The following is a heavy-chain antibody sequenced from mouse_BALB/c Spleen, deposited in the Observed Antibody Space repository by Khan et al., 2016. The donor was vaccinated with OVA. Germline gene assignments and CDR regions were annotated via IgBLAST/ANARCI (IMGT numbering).Heavy chain of an antibody. V-gene: IGHV1-7*01. CDR2: INPSTGYT. D-gene: IGHD1-1*01. CDR3: VNHGSSSAWFTY. CDR1: GYTFTNYW. J-gene: IGHJ3*01. Sequence: QVQLQQSGAELAKPGASVKMSCKASGYTFTNYWMHWVKQRPGQGLEWIGYINPSTGYTEYNQKFKDKATLTADKSSSTAYMQLSSLTSKDDAVYYCVNHGSSSAWFTYWGQGTLVTVSA.